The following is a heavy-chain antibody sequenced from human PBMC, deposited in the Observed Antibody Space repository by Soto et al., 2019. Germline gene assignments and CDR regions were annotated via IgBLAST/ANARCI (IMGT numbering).Heavy chain of an antibody. J-gene: IGHJ4*02. V-gene: IGHV3-30-3*01. D-gene: IGHD3-22*01. CDR2: ISYDGSNK. Sequence: QVQLVECGGGVVQPGRSLRLSCAASGFTFSSYAMHWVRQAPGKGLDWVAVISYDGSNKYYADSVKGRFTISRDNSKNSLYLQMNSLRAGDTAVYYCARDTPYYYDSSGHFDYWGQGTLVTVSS. CDR1: GFTFSSYA. CDR3: ARDTPYYYDSSGHFDY.